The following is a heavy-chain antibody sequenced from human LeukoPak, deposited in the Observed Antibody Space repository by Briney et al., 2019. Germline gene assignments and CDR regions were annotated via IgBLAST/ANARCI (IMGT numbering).Heavy chain of an antibody. CDR2: IYYSGTT. CDR1: GGSIGSGGYY. V-gene: IGHV4-31*03. J-gene: IGHJ4*02. CDR3: ARVGSYSSGWYVGF. Sequence: SQTLSLTCSVPGGSIGSGGYYWSWIRQHSGKGLEWIGYIYYSGTTYYNPSLKSRATISVDTSKNQFSLALSSVTAADTAVYYCARVGSYSSGWYVGFWGQGTLVTVSS. D-gene: IGHD6-19*01.